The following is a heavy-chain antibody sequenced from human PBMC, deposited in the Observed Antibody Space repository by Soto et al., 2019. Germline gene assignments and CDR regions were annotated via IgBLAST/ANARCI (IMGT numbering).Heavy chain of an antibody. CDR1: AYSFTSYW. V-gene: IGHV5-51*01. Sequence: GESLKISCKGSAYSFTSYWIGWVRQMPGKGLEWMGIIYPGDSDTRYSPSFQGQVTISADKYISTAYLQWSSLKASDTAMYYCARHNYGSYYHDGFDIWGQGTMVTVSS. D-gene: IGHD3-10*01. CDR2: IYPGDSDT. CDR3: ARHNYGSYYHDGFDI. J-gene: IGHJ3*02.